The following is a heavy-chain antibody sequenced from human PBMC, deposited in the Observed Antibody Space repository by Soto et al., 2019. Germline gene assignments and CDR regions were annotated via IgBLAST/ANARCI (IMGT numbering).Heavy chain of an antibody. Sequence: GGSLRLSCAASGFRFSLFWMSWVRQTPGKGLEWVANINEDGSEKFFADSVKGRFTISRDNAKNSLSPQMNSLTADDTAVYFCAKEDPSGRYSLDYWGQGSQVTVSS. CDR2: INEDGSEK. J-gene: IGHJ4*02. V-gene: IGHV3-7*01. D-gene: IGHD1-26*01. CDR1: GFRFSLFW. CDR3: AKEDPSGRYSLDY.